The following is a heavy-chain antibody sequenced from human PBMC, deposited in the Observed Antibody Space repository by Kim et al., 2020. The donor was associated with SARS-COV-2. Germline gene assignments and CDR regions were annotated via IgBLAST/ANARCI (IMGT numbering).Heavy chain of an antibody. Sequence: SETLSLTCAVYGGSFSGYYWSWIRQPPGKGLEWIGEINHSGSTNYNPSLKSRVTISVDTSKNQFSLKLSSVTAADTAVYYCARRFGRYFDWLSRAFHYWGQGTLVTVSS. J-gene: IGHJ4*02. CDR2: INHSGST. D-gene: IGHD3-9*01. CDR3: ARRFGRYFDWLSRAFHY. V-gene: IGHV4-34*01. CDR1: GGSFSGYY.